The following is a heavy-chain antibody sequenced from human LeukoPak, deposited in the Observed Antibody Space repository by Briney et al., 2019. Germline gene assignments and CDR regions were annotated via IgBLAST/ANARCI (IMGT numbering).Heavy chain of an antibody. V-gene: IGHV1-2*02. Sequence: ASVKVSCKASGYTVTGYYMHWVRQAPGQGLEWMGWINPNSGGTNYAQKFQGRVTMTRDTSISTAYMELSRLRSDDTAVYYCARDRGIFGVALLHWFDPWGQGTLVTVSS. CDR3: ARDRGIFGVALLHWFDP. D-gene: IGHD3-3*01. J-gene: IGHJ5*02. CDR1: GYTVTGYY. CDR2: INPNSGGT.